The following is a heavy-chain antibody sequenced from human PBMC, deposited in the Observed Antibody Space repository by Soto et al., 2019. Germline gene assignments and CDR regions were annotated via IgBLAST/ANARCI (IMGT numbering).Heavy chain of an antibody. CDR1: GYIFVNYG. Sequence: QVQLVQSGDEVKKPGASVKVSCKASGYIFVNYGIAWVRQAPGQGLEWMGWISPYTGNTHSATKIQGRLTMTTDTSTSTAYIDLGSLTSDDTAVYYCVMVDNYVTPTPQDVWGQGTTGTVSS. J-gene: IGHJ6*02. CDR2: ISPYTGNT. V-gene: IGHV1-18*01. D-gene: IGHD3-16*01. CDR3: VMVDNYVTPTPQDV.